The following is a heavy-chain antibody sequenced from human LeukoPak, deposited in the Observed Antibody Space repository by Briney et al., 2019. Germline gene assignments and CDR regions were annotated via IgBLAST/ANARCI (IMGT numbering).Heavy chain of an antibody. CDR2: IYDSGST. Sequence: SETLSLTCTVSGGSISSYYWSWIRQPPGKGLEWIGYIYDSGSTNYNPSLKSRVTISVDTSKDQFSLKLSSVTAADTAVYYCASHSGGEQQLVLGPQQDNWFDPWGQGTLVTVSS. J-gene: IGHJ5*02. V-gene: IGHV4-59*01. D-gene: IGHD6-13*01. CDR1: GGSISSYY. CDR3: ASHSGGEQQLVLGPQQDNWFDP.